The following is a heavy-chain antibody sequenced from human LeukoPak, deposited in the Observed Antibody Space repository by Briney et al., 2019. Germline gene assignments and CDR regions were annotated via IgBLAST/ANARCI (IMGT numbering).Heavy chain of an antibody. CDR1: GGSFSGYY. V-gene: IGHV4-34*01. Sequence: MPSETLSLTCAVYGGSFSGYYWSWIRQPPGKGLEWIGEINHSGSTNYNPSLKSRVTISVDTSKNQFSLKLSSVTAADTDVYYCARGIAARHYYYYYMDVWGKGTTVTVSS. CDR3: ARGIAARHYYYYYMDV. CDR2: INHSGST. D-gene: IGHD6-6*01. J-gene: IGHJ6*03.